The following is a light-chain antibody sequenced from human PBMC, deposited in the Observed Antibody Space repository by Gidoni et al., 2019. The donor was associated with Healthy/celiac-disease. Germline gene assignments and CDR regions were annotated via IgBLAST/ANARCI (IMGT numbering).Light chain of an antibody. CDR3: SSYTSSSTKV. CDR1: SSDVGGYTY. Sequence: QSALTQPASVSGSPGQSITISCTGTSSDVGGYTYVSLYQQHPGKAPKLMIYDVSNRPSGVSNRFSGSKSGNTAALTISGLQAEDEADYYCSSYTSSSTKVFGGGTKLTVL. J-gene: IGLJ3*02. V-gene: IGLV2-14*01. CDR2: DVS.